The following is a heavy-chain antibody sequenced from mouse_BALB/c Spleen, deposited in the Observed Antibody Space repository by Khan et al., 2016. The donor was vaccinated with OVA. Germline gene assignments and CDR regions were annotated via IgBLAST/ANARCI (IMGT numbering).Heavy chain of an antibody. CDR3: AIIFYGYDWFAY. J-gene: IGHJ3*01. D-gene: IGHD2-2*01. V-gene: IGHV2-3*01. Sequence: QVQLKESGPGLVAPSQSLSITCTVSGSSSTSYGVSWARQTPGKGLEWLGVIWSDGNTNYHSSLKSRLTITKDNSKSQVLLKLNSLQTDDTDTYYCAIIFYGYDWFAYWGQGTLVTVSA. CDR1: GSSSTSYG. CDR2: IWSDGNT.